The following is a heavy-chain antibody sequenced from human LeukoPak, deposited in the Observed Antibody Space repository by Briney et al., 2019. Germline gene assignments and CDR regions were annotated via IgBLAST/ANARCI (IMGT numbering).Heavy chain of an antibody. CDR1: GFTFSSYE. CDR3: ARVDRFGESTHYFDD. CDR2: ISSSGSTI. J-gene: IGHJ4*02. Sequence: GGSLRLSCAASGFTFSSYEMNWVRQAPGKGLGWVSYISSSGSTIYYADSVKGRFTISRDNAKNSLYLQMNSLRVEDTAMYYCARVDRFGESTHYFDDWGQGTLVTVSS. D-gene: IGHD3-10*01. V-gene: IGHV3-48*03.